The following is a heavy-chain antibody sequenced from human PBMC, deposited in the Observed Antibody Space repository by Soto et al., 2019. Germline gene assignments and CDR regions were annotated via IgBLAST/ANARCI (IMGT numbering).Heavy chain of an antibody. V-gene: IGHV3-7*03. CDR2: IKKDGSEK. Sequence: PGGSLRLSCVVSGFNFSNYWMTWVRQAPGKGLEWVANIKKDGSEKYYVDSVKGRFTISRDNAKNSLSLQMDSLRAEDTAVYYCARDIWEALTAVFGARIRTDFYYDGMDVWGQGTTVTVSS. CDR3: ARDIWEALTAVFGARIRTDFYYDGMDV. J-gene: IGHJ6*02. D-gene: IGHD3-3*01. CDR1: GFNFSNYW.